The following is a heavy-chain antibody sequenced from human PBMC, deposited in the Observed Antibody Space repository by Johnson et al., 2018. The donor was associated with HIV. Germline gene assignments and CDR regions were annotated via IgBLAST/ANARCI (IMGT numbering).Heavy chain of an antibody. D-gene: IGHD3-22*01. CDR3: ARAGYYYDSSGIFIPQDAFDI. CDR1: GFTFGDYA. V-gene: IGHV3-49*03. J-gene: IGHJ3*02. CDR2: IRSKAYGGTT. Sequence: EVQLVESGGGLVQPGRSLRLSCTASGFTFGDYAVSWFRQAPGKGLEWVGFIRSKAYGGTTECAASVQDRFIISRDDSKSAAYLQINSLRAEDTAVYYCARAGYYYDSSGIFIPQDAFDIWGQGTMVTVSS.